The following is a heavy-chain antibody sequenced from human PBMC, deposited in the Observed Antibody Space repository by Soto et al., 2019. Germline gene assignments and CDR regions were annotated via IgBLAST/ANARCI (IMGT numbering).Heavy chain of an antibody. V-gene: IGHV3-30-3*01. CDR1: GFTFSSYA. CDR3: ATGQRYYDILTGYSQRTHNYYYYGMEV. Sequence: VGSLRLSCASSGFTFSSYAMHCVRESPGKWLEWVAVISYDGSNKYYADSVKGRFTISRDNSKNTLYLQMNSLRAEDTAVYYCATGQRYYDILTGYSQRTHNYYYYGMEVWGQGTTVTVS. CDR2: ISYDGSNK. D-gene: IGHD3-9*01. J-gene: IGHJ6*01.